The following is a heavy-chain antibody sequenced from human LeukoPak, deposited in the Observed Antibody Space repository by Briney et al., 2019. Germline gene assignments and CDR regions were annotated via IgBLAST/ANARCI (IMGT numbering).Heavy chain of an antibody. Sequence: SETLSLTCAVYGGSFSGYYWSWIHQPPGKGLEWIGEINHSGSTNYNPSLKSRVTISVDTSKNQFSLKVTSVTAADTAVYFCARSVSGSYGAFDIWGQGTLVTVSS. V-gene: IGHV4-34*01. CDR2: INHSGST. CDR3: ARSVSGSYGAFDI. D-gene: IGHD1-26*01. CDR1: GGSFSGYY. J-gene: IGHJ3*02.